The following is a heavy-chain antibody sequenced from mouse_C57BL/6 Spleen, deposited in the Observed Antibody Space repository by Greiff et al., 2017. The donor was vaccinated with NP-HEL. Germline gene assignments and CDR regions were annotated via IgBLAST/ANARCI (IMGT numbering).Heavy chain of an antibody. J-gene: IGHJ2*01. D-gene: IGHD2-2*01. CDR2: IYPGDGDT. Sequence: VKLMESGPELVKPGASVKISCKASGYAFSSSWMNWVKQRPGKGLEWIGRIYPGDGDTNYNGKFKGKATLTADKYSSTAYMQLSSLTSEDSAVYFCARRRNGYDPYYFDYWGQGTTLTVSS. V-gene: IGHV1-82*01. CDR1: GYAFSSSW. CDR3: ARRRNGYDPYYFDY.